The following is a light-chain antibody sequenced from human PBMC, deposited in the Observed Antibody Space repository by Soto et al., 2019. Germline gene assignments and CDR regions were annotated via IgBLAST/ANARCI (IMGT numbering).Light chain of an antibody. J-gene: IGLJ2*01. CDR1: SSNIGAGYD. CDR3: QSYDSSLSGSDVV. V-gene: IGLV1-40*01. CDR2: GNS. Sequence: QSALTQPPSVSGAPGQRVTLSCTGSSSNIGAGYDVHWYQQLPGTAPKLLIYGNSNRPSGVPDRFSGSKSGTSASLAITGLQAEDEADYYCQSYDSSLSGSDVVFGGGTQLTVL.